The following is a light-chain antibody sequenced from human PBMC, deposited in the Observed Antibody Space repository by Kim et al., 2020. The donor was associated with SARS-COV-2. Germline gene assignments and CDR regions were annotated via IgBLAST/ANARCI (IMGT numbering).Light chain of an antibody. CDR2: RDD. Sequence: QSVLTQPPSASGTPGQRVTISCSGSSSNIGRNTVNWYQHIPGTAPKLLIYRDDHRPSGDPDRFSGSKSGTSASLAISGLQSEDEADYYCVAWDDSLNANVFGTGTKVTVL. CDR3: VAWDDSLNANV. J-gene: IGLJ1*01. V-gene: IGLV1-44*01. CDR1: SSNIGRNT.